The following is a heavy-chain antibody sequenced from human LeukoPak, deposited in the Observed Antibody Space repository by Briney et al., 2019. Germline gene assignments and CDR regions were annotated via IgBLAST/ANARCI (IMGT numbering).Heavy chain of an antibody. CDR3: ANRHPYDFYLDY. CDR2: ISGSGGST. Sequence: GGSLRLSCAASGFTFSSYAMSWVRQAPGKGLEWVSAISGSGGSTYYADSVKGRFTISRDNSKNTLYLQMNGLRAEDTAVYYCANRHPYDFYLDYWGQGTLVTVSS. D-gene: IGHD3-3*01. V-gene: IGHV3-23*01. J-gene: IGHJ4*02. CDR1: GFTFSSYA.